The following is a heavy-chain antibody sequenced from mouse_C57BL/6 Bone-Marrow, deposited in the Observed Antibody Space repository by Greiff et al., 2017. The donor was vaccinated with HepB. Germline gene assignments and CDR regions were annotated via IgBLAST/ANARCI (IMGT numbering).Heavy chain of an antibody. V-gene: IGHV14-4*01. D-gene: IGHD2-4*01. CDR1: GFNIKDDY. CDR3: TTEDYGVAY. Sequence: VQLQQSGAELVRPGASVKLSCTASGFNIKDDYMHWVKQRPEQGLEWIGWIDPENGDTEYASKFQGKATITADTSSNTAYLQLSSLTSEDTAVYYCTTEDYGVAYWGQGTLVTVSA. CDR2: IDPENGDT. J-gene: IGHJ3*01.